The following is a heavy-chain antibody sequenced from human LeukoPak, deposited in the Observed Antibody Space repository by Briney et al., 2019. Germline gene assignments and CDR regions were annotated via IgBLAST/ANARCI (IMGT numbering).Heavy chain of an antibody. J-gene: IGHJ4*02. V-gene: IGHV3-21*01. CDR1: GFTFSSYS. CDR2: ISSSSYI. Sequence: PGGSLRLSCAASGFTFSSYSMNWVRQAPGKGLEWVSSISSSSYIYYADSVKGRFTISRDNAKNSLYLQMNSLRAEDTAVYYCARDRCSSTSCPYYFDYWGQGTLVTVSS. CDR3: ARDRCSSTSCPYYFDY. D-gene: IGHD2-2*01.